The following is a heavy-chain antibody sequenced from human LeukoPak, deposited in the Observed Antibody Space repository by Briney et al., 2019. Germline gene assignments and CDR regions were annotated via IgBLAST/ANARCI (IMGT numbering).Heavy chain of an antibody. Sequence: SGGSLRLSCAASGFTFSSYGMHWVRQAPGKGLEWVAVISYDGSNKYYADSVKGRFTISRDNSKNTLYLQMNSLRAEDTAVYYCAKGSYYDRSGYYYGRDWGQGTLVTVSS. D-gene: IGHD3-22*01. J-gene: IGHJ4*02. V-gene: IGHV3-30*18. CDR1: GFTFSSYG. CDR2: ISYDGSNK. CDR3: AKGSYYDRSGYYYGRD.